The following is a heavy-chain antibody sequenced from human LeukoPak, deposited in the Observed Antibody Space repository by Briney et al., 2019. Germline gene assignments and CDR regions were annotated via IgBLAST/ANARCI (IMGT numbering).Heavy chain of an antibody. CDR3: AKDSVWFGDLLN. V-gene: IGHV3-48*03. J-gene: IGHJ4*02. CDR1: GFSFSGFD. CDR2: IGTSVNAI. D-gene: IGHD3-10*01. Sequence: PGGSLRLPCAASGFSFSGFDMNWVRQAPGKGLEWIAHIGTSVNAIYYADSVKGRFTISRDNARDSLSLQMDSLRVEDTAVYYCAKDSVWFGDLLNWGQGALVIVSS.